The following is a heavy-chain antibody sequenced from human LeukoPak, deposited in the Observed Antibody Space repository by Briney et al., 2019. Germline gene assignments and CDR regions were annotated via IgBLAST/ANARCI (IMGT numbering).Heavy chain of an antibody. CDR3: ARDRAGDYYFDY. D-gene: IGHD2-21*01. V-gene: IGHV1-2*02. Sequence: ASVKVSCKASGYTFTGYYMHWVRQAPGQGLEWMGWINPNSGGTNYAQKFRGRVTMTRDTSISTAYMELSRLRSDDTAVYYCARDRAGDYYFDYWGQGTLVTVSS. CDR1: GYTFTGYY. CDR2: INPNSGGT. J-gene: IGHJ4*02.